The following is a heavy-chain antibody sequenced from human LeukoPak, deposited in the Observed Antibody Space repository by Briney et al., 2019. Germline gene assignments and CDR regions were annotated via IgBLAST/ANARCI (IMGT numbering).Heavy chain of an antibody. V-gene: IGHV3-23*01. Sequence: PGGSLRLSCAASGFTFSSYAMSWVRQAPGKGLEWVSAISGSGGSTYYADSVKGRFTISRDNSKNTLYLQMNSLRAEDTAVYYCAKETPGYCSSTGCPNWFDPWGQGTLVTVSS. CDR1: GFTFSSYA. CDR3: AKETPGYCSSTGCPNWFDP. D-gene: IGHD2-2*01. J-gene: IGHJ5*02. CDR2: ISGSGGST.